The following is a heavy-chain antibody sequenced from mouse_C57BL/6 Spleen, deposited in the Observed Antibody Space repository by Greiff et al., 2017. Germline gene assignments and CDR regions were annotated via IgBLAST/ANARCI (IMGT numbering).Heavy chain of an antibody. CDR3: ARRGYYDYDRSLAY. V-gene: IGHV1-55*01. D-gene: IGHD2-4*01. CDR2: IYPGSGST. CDR1: GYTFTSYW. Sequence: QVQLQQPGAELVKPGASVKMSCKASGYTFTSYWITWVKQRPGQGLEWIGDIYPGSGSTNYNEKFKSKATLTVDTSSSTAYMQLSSLTSEDSAVYYCARRGYYDYDRSLAYWGQGTLVTVSA. J-gene: IGHJ3*01.